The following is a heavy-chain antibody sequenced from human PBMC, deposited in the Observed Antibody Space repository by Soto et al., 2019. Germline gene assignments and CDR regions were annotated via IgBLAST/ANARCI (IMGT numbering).Heavy chain of an antibody. D-gene: IGHD2-21*02. CDR2: ISGSGGST. V-gene: IGHV3-23*01. J-gene: IGHJ6*02. Sequence: GGSLRLSCAASGFTFGNYAMSWVRQAPGKGLEWVSSISGSGGSTYYADSIKGRFTISRDNSKNTLYLQMNSLRVEDTAVYFCAKGMAYCGGDCYSGYYYVMDVWGQGTTVTVSS. CDR1: GFTFGNYA. CDR3: AKGMAYCGGDCYSGYYYVMDV.